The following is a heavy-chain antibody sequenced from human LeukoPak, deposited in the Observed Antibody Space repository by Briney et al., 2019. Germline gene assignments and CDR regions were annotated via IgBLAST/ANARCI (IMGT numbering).Heavy chain of an antibody. CDR2: AIPILGIA. J-gene: IGHJ3*02. CDR1: GGTFSSYA. Sequence: SVKVSCKASGGTFSSYAISWVRQAPGQGLEWMGRAIPILGIATYAQKFQGRITITADKSTSTAYMELSSLRSDDTAMYYCAREPDVDMSTFRGEAFDIWGQGTMVTVSS. D-gene: IGHD5-24*01. CDR3: AREPDVDMSTFRGEAFDI. V-gene: IGHV1-69*04.